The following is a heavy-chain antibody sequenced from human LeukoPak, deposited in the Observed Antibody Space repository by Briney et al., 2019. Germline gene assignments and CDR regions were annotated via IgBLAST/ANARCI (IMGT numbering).Heavy chain of an antibody. V-gene: IGHV1-2*02. D-gene: IGHD4-17*01. CDR2: LHPKSGDS. Sequence: ASVKVSCKASGYTFTGYYVHWARQAPGQGPEWMGWLHPKSGDSNSAQRFQGRVTMTRDTSISTAYMELSRLRSDDTAVYYCARGAATVTYFDFWGQGTLVTVSS. J-gene: IGHJ4*02. CDR1: GYTFTGYY. CDR3: ARGAATVTYFDF.